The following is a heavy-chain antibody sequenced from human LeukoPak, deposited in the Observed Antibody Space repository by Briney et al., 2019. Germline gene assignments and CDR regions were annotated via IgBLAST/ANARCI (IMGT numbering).Heavy chain of an antibody. CDR3: AGSGASDAFDI. CDR1: GGTFSSYA. Sequence: SVKVSCKASGGTFSSYAISWVRQAPGQGLEWMGRIIPILGIAKYAQKFQGRVTITADKSTSTAYMELSSLRSEDTAVYYCAGSGASDAFDIWGQGTMVTVSS. J-gene: IGHJ3*02. V-gene: IGHV1-69*04. CDR2: IIPILGIA.